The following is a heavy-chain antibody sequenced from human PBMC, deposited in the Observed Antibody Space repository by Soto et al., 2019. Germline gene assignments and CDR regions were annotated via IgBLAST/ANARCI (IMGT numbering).Heavy chain of an antibody. Sequence: SVKVSCKASGGTFSSYAISWVRQAPGQGLEWMGGIIPIFGTANYAQKFQGRVTITADESTSTAYMELSSLRSEDTAVYYCASRYCTNGVCSTYFDYWGQGTLVTVSS. V-gene: IGHV1-69*13. CDR2: IIPIFGTA. CDR3: ASRYCTNGVCSTYFDY. D-gene: IGHD2-8*01. J-gene: IGHJ4*02. CDR1: GGTFSSYA.